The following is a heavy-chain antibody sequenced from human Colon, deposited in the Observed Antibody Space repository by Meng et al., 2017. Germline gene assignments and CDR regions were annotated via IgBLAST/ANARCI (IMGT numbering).Heavy chain of an antibody. V-gene: IGHV3-48*03. CDR2: ISSGGDTM. D-gene: IGHD4-23*01. CDR1: GFTFSSYV. J-gene: IGHJ4*02. CDR3: ARVKGLRWHYFDY. Sequence: GESLKISCAASGFTFSSYVMNWVRQAPGKGLEWISYISSGGDTMYYADSVKGQFTSSRDNVNNSLYLQMNSLGAEDAAVYYCARVKGLRWHYFDYWGQGTLVTVSS.